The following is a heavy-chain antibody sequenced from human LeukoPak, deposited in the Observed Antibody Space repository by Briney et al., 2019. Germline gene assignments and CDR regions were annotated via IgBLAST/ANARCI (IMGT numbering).Heavy chain of an antibody. D-gene: IGHD4-23*01. CDR1: GGSFSGYY. CDR3: ARGLDGGNSFDY. J-gene: IGHJ4*02. V-gene: IGHV4-34*01. CDR2: INHSGST. Sequence: SETLSLTCAVYGGSFSGYYWSWIRQPPGKGLEWIGEINHSGSTNYNPSLRSRVTISVDTSKNQFSLKLSSVTAADTAVYYCARGLDGGNSFDYWGQGTLVTVSS.